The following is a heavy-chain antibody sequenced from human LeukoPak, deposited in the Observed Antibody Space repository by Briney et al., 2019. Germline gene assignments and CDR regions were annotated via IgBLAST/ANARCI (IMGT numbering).Heavy chain of an antibody. J-gene: IGHJ4*02. CDR2: INPNSGGT. D-gene: IGHD3-22*01. Sequence: GASVKVSCKASGYTFTSYGISWVRQAPGQGLEWMGWINPNSGGTNYAQKFQGRVTMTRDTSISTAYMELSRLRSDDTAVYYCARDRPYYYDSSGYQFDYWGQGTLVTVSS. V-gene: IGHV1-2*02. CDR3: ARDRPYYYDSSGYQFDY. CDR1: GYTFTSYG.